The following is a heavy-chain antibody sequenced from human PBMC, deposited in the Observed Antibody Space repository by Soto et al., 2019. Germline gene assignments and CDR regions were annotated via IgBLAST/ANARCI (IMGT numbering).Heavy chain of an antibody. Sequence: SETLSLTCTVSGGSISSGGYYWSWIRQHPGMGLEWIGYIYYSGSTYYNPSLKSRVTISVDTSKNQFSLKLSSVTAADTAVYYCARVTAYGGNLTFDYWGQGTLVTVSS. CDR2: IYYSGST. CDR3: ARVTAYGGNLTFDY. D-gene: IGHD4-17*01. CDR1: GGSISSGGYY. V-gene: IGHV4-31*03. J-gene: IGHJ4*02.